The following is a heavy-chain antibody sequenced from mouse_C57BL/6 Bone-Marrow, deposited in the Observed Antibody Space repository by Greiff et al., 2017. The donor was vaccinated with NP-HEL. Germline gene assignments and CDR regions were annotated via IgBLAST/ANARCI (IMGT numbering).Heavy chain of an antibody. D-gene: IGHD2-3*01. J-gene: IGHJ2*01. Sequence: QVQLQQSGPELVKPGASVKISCKASGYAFSSSWMNWVKQRPGQGLEWIGRIYPGDGDTNYNGKFKGKATLTADKSSSTAYMQLSSLTSEDSAVYFCQIYDGYYPYYFDYWGQGTTLTVSS. V-gene: IGHV1-82*01. CDR2: IYPGDGDT. CDR1: GYAFSSSW. CDR3: QIYDGYYPYYFDY.